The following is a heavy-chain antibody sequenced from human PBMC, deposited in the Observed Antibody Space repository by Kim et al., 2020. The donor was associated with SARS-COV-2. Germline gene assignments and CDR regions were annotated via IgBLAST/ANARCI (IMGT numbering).Heavy chain of an antibody. CDR2: MYYSGST. CDR1: GGSISSSSYY. J-gene: IGHJ4*02. V-gene: IGHV4-39*01. CDR3: ARLSSHSSSWSHRDY. Sequence: SETLSLTCTVSGGSISSSSYYWGWIRQPPGKGLEWIGSMYYSGSTYYNPSLKSRVTISVDTSKNQFSLKLSSVTAADTAVYYCARLSSHSSSWSHRDYWGPRTLVTVSS. D-gene: IGHD6-13*01.